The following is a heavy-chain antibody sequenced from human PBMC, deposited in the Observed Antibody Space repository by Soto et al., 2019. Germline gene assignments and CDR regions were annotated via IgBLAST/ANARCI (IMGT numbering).Heavy chain of an antibody. J-gene: IGHJ4*02. Sequence: EVQLVESGGGLVKPGGSLRLSCAASGFTFSNAWMNWVRQAPGKGLEWVGRIKSRTDGETTDYVAPVKGRFSISRDDSKNTVYLQMNSLKTEDPAVYYCTTGTGTVADWGQGTLVTVSS. V-gene: IGHV3-15*07. CDR3: TTGTGTVAD. CDR1: GFTFSNAW. D-gene: IGHD1-7*01. CDR2: IKSRTDGETT.